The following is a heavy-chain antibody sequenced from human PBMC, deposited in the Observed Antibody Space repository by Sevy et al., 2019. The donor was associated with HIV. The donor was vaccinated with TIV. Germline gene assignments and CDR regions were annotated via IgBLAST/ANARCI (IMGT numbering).Heavy chain of an antibody. CDR3: ARGREGGGGLSV. Sequence: ASVKVSCKVSEDTFNDYYIHWVRQAPGQGLEWMGWINPNIGGTNYAQIFQGRVTMTRDTSISTDYMELSRLRSDDTAVFYGARGREGGGGLSVWGQGTLVTVSS. CDR2: INPNIGGT. V-gene: IGHV1-2*02. CDR1: EDTFNDYY. D-gene: IGHD3-16*02. J-gene: IGHJ4*02.